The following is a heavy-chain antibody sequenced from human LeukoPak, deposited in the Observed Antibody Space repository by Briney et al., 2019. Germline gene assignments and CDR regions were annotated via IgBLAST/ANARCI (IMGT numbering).Heavy chain of an antibody. V-gene: IGHV4-39*01. D-gene: IGHD6-13*01. CDR2: IYYSGST. Sequence: PSETLSLTCTVSGGSISSNTYYWGWIRQPPGKGLEWIGSIYYSGSTYYNPSLKSRVTISADTSKNQFSLKLSSVTAADTAVYYCARHVRKRGIAAAGTPGWFDPWGQGTLVTVSS. J-gene: IGHJ5*02. CDR3: ARHVRKRGIAAAGTPGWFDP. CDR1: GGSISSNTYY.